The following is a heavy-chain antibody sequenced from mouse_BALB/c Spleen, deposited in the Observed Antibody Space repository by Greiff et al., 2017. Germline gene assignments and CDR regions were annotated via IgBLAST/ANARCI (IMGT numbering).Heavy chain of an antibody. CDR1: GFTFSDYY. CDR2: ISDGGSYT. CDR3: ARDRGYFDV. D-gene: IGHD3-1*01. J-gene: IGHJ1*01. Sequence: EVHLVESGGGLVKPGGSLKLSCAASGFTFSDYYMYWVRQTPEKRLEWVATISDGGSYTYYPDSVKGRFTISRDNAKNNLYLQMSSLKSEDTAMYYCARDRGYFDVWGAGTTVTVSS. V-gene: IGHV5-4*02.